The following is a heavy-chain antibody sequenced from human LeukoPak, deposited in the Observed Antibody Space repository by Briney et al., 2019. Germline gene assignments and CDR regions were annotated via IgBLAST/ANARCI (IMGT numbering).Heavy chain of an antibody. Sequence: ASVKVSCTASGYTFTSYDINWVRQATGQGLEWMGWMNPNSGNTGYAQKFQGRVTITRNTSISTAYMELSSLRSEDTAVYYCARSGKIAAAGSYYYYYMDVWGKGTTVTVSS. J-gene: IGHJ6*03. V-gene: IGHV1-8*03. CDR1: GYTFTSYD. CDR2: MNPNSGNT. CDR3: ARSGKIAAAGSYYYYYMDV. D-gene: IGHD6-13*01.